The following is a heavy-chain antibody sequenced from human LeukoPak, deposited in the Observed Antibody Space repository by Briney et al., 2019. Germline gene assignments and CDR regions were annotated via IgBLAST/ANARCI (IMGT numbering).Heavy chain of an antibody. CDR1: GGSISSYY. CDR2: IYYSGST. CDR3: ARQRFLEWYFDY. V-gene: IGHV4-59*08. D-gene: IGHD3-3*01. J-gene: IGHJ4*02. Sequence: SETLSLTCTVSGGSISSYYWSWIRQPPGKGLEWIGYIYYSGSTNYNPSLKSRVTISIDPSKNQFSLKLSSVTAADTAVYYCARQRFLEWYFDYWGQGTLVTVSS.